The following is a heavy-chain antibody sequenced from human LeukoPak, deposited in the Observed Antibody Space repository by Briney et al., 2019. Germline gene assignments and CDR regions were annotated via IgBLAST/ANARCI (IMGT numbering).Heavy chain of an antibody. J-gene: IGHJ4*02. CDR2: ISAYNGNT. V-gene: IGHV1-18*01. D-gene: IGHD3-22*01. CDR3: AKSFYDSSGPQLDY. Sequence: ASVKVSCKASGYTFTSYGISWVRQAPGQGLEWMGWISAYNGNTNYAQKLQGRVTMTTDTSTSTAYMELRSLRSDDTAVYYCAKSFYDSSGPQLDYWGQGTLVTVSS. CDR1: GYTFTSYG.